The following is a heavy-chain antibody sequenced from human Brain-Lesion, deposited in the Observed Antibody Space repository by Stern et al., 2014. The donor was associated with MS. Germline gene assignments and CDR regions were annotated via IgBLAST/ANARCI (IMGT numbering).Heavy chain of an antibody. D-gene: IGHD2-2*01. J-gene: IGHJ6*02. Sequence: QVQLVQSGPGLVKPSQTLSLSCTVSGGSISSGGYYWSWIRQPAGKGLEWIGRIFNSGSTSYNPSPKSRVTISIATPKNQFSLRLNSMTAADTAVYYCARGRVVPGFQYYATDVWGQGTTVIVSS. CDR3: ARGRVVPGFQYYATDV. V-gene: IGHV4-61*02. CDR1: GGSISSGGYY. CDR2: IFNSGST.